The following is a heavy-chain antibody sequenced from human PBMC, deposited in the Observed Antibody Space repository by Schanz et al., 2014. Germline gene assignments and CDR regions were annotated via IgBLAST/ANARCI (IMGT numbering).Heavy chain of an antibody. J-gene: IGHJ3*02. D-gene: IGHD2-8*01. CDR1: GFTFSDSW. V-gene: IGHV3-11*06. Sequence: VQLVESGGGLVRPGGSLRLSCAASGFTFSDSWMHWVRQAPGKGLEWISYITTSTSYTNYADSVKGRFTISRDNAKKSLFLQMNSLRAEDTAVYYCARLGRMGAFDIWGQGTMVTVSS. CDR3: ARLGRMGAFDI. CDR2: ITTSTSYT.